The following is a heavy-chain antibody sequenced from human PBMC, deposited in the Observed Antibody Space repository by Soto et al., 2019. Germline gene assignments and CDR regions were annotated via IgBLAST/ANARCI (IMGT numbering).Heavy chain of an antibody. D-gene: IGHD2-15*01. CDR3: ARSLGYCSGGSCYWALMTFDY. J-gene: IGHJ4*02. CDR2: ISYDGSNK. V-gene: IGHV3-30-3*01. Sequence: QVQLVESGGGVVQPGRSLRLSCAASGFTFSSYAMHWVRQVPGKGLEWVAVISYDGSNKYYADSVKGRFTISRDNSKNTLYLQMNSLRAEDTAVYYCARSLGYCSGGSCYWALMTFDYWGQGTLVTVSS. CDR1: GFTFSSYA.